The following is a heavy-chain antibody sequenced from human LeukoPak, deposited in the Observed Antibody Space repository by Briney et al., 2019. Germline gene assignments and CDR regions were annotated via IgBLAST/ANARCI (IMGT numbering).Heavy chain of an antibody. V-gene: IGHV1-18*01. CDR1: GYTFPSYG. CDR2: ISAYDGNT. Sequence: ASVTVSCKASGYTFPSYGISWVRQAPGQGREWVGWISAYDGNTNYTQKLRGRVTMTTDTSTSTAYMELRSLRSDDTAVYYCAIDGIVVAPAAINWFDPWGQGTLVTVSS. CDR3: AIDGIVVAPAAINWFDP. D-gene: IGHD2-2*01. J-gene: IGHJ5*02.